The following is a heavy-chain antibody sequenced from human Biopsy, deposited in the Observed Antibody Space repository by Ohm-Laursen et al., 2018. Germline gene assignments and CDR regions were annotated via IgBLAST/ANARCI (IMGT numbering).Heavy chain of an antibody. CDR1: GGSISSYY. J-gene: IGHJ2*01. CDR2: IYYTGST. CDR3: ARHAPSYSGSYWRYFDL. Sequence: PRETLSLTCTVSGGSISSYYWSWIRQPPGKGLEWIGYIYYTGSTNYNPSLKSRVAISVDTSMNHLSLRLTSATAADTAVYYCARHAPSYSGSYWRYFDLWGRGTLVTVSS. V-gene: IGHV4-59*08. D-gene: IGHD1-26*01.